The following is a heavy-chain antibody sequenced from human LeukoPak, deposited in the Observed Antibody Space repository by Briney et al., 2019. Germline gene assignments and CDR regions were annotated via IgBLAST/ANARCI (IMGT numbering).Heavy chain of an antibody. CDR2: IKQDESEK. Sequence: GGSLRLSCAASGFTFSSYWMTWVRQAPGRGLQWVANIKQDESEKYYVDSVKGRFTISRDNAKNSLYLQMDSLRTEDTAVYYCARVLDGNWGQGTLVSVSS. CDR3: ARVLDGN. CDR1: GFTFSSYW. D-gene: IGHD5-24*01. V-gene: IGHV3-7*01. J-gene: IGHJ4*02.